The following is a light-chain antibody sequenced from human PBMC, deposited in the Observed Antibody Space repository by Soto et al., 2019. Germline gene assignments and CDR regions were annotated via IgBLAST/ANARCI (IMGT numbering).Light chain of an antibody. CDR3: CSYAGDSYV. CDR2: DVS. V-gene: IGLV2-23*02. CDR1: SSDVGNYNL. Sequence: QCVLTQPASVSGSPGQSITISCTGTSSDVGNYNLVSWYQQHPGKAPKLMIYDVSKRPSGVSNRFSGSKSGNTASLTISGLQADDEADYYCCSYAGDSYVFGTVTKVTDL. J-gene: IGLJ1*01.